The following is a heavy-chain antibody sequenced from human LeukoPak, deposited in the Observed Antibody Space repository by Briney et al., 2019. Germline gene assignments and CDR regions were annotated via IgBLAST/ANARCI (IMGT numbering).Heavy chain of an antibody. CDR3: ARHPYDFWSGYYKE. V-gene: IGHV4-39*01. Sequence: PSETLSLTCTVSGGSISSYYWSWIRQPPGKGLEWIGSIYYSGNIYHNPSLKSRVTISVDTSRNQFSLKLSSVTAADTAVYYCARHPYDFWSGYYKEWGQGTLVTVSS. CDR1: GGSISSYY. CDR2: IYYSGNI. J-gene: IGHJ4*02. D-gene: IGHD3-3*01.